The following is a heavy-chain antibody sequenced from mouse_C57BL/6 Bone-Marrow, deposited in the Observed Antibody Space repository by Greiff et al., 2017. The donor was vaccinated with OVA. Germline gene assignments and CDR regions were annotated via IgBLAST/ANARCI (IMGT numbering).Heavy chain of an antibody. D-gene: IGHD4-1*01. CDR2: INPSSGYT. Sequence: VKLMESGAELARPGASVKMSCKASGYTFTSYTMHWVKQRPGQGLEWIGYINPSSGYTKYNQKFKDKATLTADKSSSTAYMQLSSLTSEDSAVYYCARCSLGFAYWGQGTLVTVSA. V-gene: IGHV1-4*01. CDR3: ARCSLGFAY. CDR1: GYTFTSYT. J-gene: IGHJ3*01.